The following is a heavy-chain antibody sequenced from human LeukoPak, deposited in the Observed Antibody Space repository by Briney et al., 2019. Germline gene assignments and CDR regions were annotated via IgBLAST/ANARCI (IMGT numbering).Heavy chain of an antibody. CDR3: ARAMENYYDSSGSFDY. CDR1: GFTFSSYS. CDR2: ISSSSSTI. J-gene: IGHJ4*02. Sequence: GGSLRLSCAASGFTFSSYSMNWVRQAPGKGLEWVSYISSSSSTIYYADSVKGRFTISRDNAKNSLYLQMNSLRAEDTAVYYCARAMENYYDSSGSFDYWGQGTLVTVSS. V-gene: IGHV3-48*04. D-gene: IGHD3-22*01.